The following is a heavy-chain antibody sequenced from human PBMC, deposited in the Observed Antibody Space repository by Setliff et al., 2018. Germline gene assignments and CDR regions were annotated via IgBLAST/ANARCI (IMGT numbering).Heavy chain of an antibody. V-gene: IGHV1-69*05. CDR1: GGTFSSYG. Sequence: GASVKVSCKASGGTFSSYGISWVRQAPGQGLEWMRGTIPIFGTTNYAQKFQGRVTIITDESTSTAYMELSSLTSADTAVYYCAREGVDTRSSTDYRYYMDVWGKGTTVTVSS. J-gene: IGHJ6*03. D-gene: IGHD5-18*01. CDR3: AREGVDTRSSTDYRYYMDV. CDR2: TIPIFGTT.